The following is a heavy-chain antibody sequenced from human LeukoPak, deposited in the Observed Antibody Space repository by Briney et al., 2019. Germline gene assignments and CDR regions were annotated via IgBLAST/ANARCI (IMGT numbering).Heavy chain of an antibody. CDR2: ISAYNGNT. CDR3: ARDCSSTSCSLPGDWFDP. D-gene: IGHD2-2*01. CDR1: GYTFTSYG. V-gene: IGHV1-18*01. J-gene: IGHJ5*02. Sequence: GASVKVSCKASGYTFTSYGISCVRQAPGQGLEWMGWISAYNGNTNYAQKLQGRVTMTTDTSTSTAYMELRSLRSDDTAVYYCARDCSSTSCSLPGDWFDPWGQGTLVTVSS.